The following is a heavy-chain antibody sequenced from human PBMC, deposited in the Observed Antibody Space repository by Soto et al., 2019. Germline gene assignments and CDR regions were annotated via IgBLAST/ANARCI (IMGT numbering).Heavy chain of an antibody. J-gene: IGHJ4*02. Sequence: EVQLLESGGGLVQPGGSLRLSCAASGFSFSNYAMSWVRQAPGKGLEWVSTIYGSGSNTYFADSVKGRFTISRDNSKNTLYLQMNSLGAEDTAVYYWAKVPYYGSGSYRYFDYWGQGTLVTVSS. CDR1: GFSFSNYA. D-gene: IGHD3-10*01. CDR3: AKVPYYGSGSYRYFDY. CDR2: IYGSGSNT. V-gene: IGHV3-23*05.